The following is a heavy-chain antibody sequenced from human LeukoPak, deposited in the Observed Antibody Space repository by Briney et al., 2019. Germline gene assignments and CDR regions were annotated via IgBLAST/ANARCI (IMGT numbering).Heavy chain of an antibody. CDR3: ARRNYYDSHGYFGPFDY. CDR2: ISFDGSDK. D-gene: IGHD3-22*01. Sequence: PGGSLRLSCTGSGFTFSTYAIYWVRQAPGKGLEWVAAISFDGSDKYYSDSVKGRFTISRDNSKNTLFLQMNSLRAEDTAVYYCARRNYYDSHGYFGPFDYWGQGTLVTVSS. J-gene: IGHJ4*02. CDR1: GFTFSTYA. V-gene: IGHV3-30*04.